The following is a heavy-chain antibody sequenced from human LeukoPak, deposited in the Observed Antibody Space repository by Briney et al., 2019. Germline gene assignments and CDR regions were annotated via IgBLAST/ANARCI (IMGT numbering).Heavy chain of an antibody. D-gene: IGHD3-22*01. Sequence: GTSLRLSCAASGFNFKNYDMHWVRQAPGKGLEWVALIKYDETKKFHADSVKGRFSISRDNSENTLYLHVNSLRAEDTAVYFCARGDGAHYDGGYYYFDLWGQGTLVTVSS. V-gene: IGHV3-33*05. CDR1: GFNFKNYD. CDR3: ARGDGAHYDGGYYYFDL. J-gene: IGHJ4*02. CDR2: IKYDETKK.